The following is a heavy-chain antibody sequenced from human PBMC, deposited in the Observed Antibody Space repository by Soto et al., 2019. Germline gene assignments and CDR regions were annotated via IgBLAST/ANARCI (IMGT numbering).Heavy chain of an antibody. D-gene: IGHD4-4*01. CDR1: GGSFSSYA. CDR2: IIPIFDTT. V-gene: IGHV1-69*01. Sequence: QVQLVQSGAEVKKPGSSVKVSCKASGGSFSSYAINWVRQAPGQGLEWMGGIIPIFDTTYYAQKFQGRVTITADESTNTPYMALSSLSPADPAIYYCPSGPPVSRFDPGGQGTLVTVSP. J-gene: IGHJ5*02. CDR3: PSGPPVSRFDP.